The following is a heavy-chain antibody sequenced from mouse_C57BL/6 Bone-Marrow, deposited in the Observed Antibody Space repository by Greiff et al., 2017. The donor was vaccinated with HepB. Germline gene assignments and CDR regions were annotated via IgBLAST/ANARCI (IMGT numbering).Heavy chain of an antibody. D-gene: IGHD1-1*01. CDR3: AREPYYYGSSYDYFDY. CDR1: GFTFSDYY. Sequence: EVQRVESEGGLVQPGSSMKLSCTASGFTFSDYYMAWVRQVPEKGLEWVANINYDGSSTYYLDSLKSRFIISRDNAKNILYLQMSSLKSEDTATYYCAREPYYYGSSYDYFDYWGQGTTLTVSS. CDR2: INYDGSST. V-gene: IGHV5-16*01. J-gene: IGHJ2*01.